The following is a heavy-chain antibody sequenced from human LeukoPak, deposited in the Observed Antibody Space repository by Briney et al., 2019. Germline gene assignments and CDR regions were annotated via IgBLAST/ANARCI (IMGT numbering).Heavy chain of an antibody. V-gene: IGHV1-69*13. Sequence: SVRVSCKASGYTFTSYGISWVRQAPGQGLEWMGGIIPIFGTANYAQKFQGRVTITADESTSTAYMELSSLRSEDTAVYYCARDQGYRYGYGDFDYWGQGTLVTVSS. CDR3: ARDQGYRYGYGDFDY. D-gene: IGHD5-18*01. CDR2: IIPIFGTA. CDR1: GYTFTSYG. J-gene: IGHJ4*02.